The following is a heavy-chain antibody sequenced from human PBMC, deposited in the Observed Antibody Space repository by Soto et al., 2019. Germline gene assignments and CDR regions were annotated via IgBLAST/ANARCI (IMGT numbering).Heavy chain of an antibody. V-gene: IGHV3-23*01. D-gene: IGHD3-10*01. CDR2: ISGSGGST. Sequence: PGGSLRLSCAASGFTFSSYAMSWVRQAPGKGLEWVSAISGSGGSTYYADSVKGRFTISRDNSKNTLYLQMNSLRAEDTAVYYCAKRGTMVRVVGVYYYYMDVWGKGTTVTVSS. CDR1: GFTFSSYA. J-gene: IGHJ6*03. CDR3: AKRGTMVRVVGVYYYYMDV.